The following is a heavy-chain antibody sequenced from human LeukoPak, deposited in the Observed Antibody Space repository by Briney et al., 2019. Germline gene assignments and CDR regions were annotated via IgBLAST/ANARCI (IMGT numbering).Heavy chain of an antibody. CDR2: ISGGGGST. CDR1: GFTFSSYW. CDR3: AKGIGGVIVKSLLHSAFDI. V-gene: IGHV3-23*01. Sequence: PGGSLRLSCAASGFTFSSYWMSWVRQAPGKGLEWVSGISGGGGSTYYADSVKGRFTISRDNSRNTLYLQMSSLRGEDTAVYYCAKGIGGVIVKSLLHSAFDIWGQGTMVTVSS. D-gene: IGHD3-16*02. J-gene: IGHJ3*02.